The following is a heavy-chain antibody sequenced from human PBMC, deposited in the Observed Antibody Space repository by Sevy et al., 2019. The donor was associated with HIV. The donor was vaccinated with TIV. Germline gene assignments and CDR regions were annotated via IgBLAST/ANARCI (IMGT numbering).Heavy chain of an antibody. J-gene: IGHJ4*02. CDR1: GFIFSDYY. Sequence: GGSLRLSCAASGFIFSDYYMSWIRQAPGKGLEWVSYISGSGNTIYYTDSVKGRFTISRDNAKDSLYLQMNSLRAEDTAVYYCARGGGSGALRYWGQGSLVTVSS. D-gene: IGHD3-16*01. V-gene: IGHV3-11*01. CDR2: ISGSGNTI. CDR3: ARGGGSGALRY.